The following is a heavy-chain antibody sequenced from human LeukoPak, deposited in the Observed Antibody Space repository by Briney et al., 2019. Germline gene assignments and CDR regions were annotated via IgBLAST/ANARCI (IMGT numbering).Heavy chain of an antibody. D-gene: IGHD2-2*02. Sequence: ASVKVSCKASGYTFTGYYMHWVRQAPGQGLEWMGLINPNSGGTNCAQKFQGRVTMTRDTSISTAYMELSRLRSDDTAVYYCARVGLYCSSTSCYTADAFDIWGQGTMVTVSS. CDR2: INPNSGGT. V-gene: IGHV1-2*02. CDR1: GYTFTGYY. J-gene: IGHJ3*02. CDR3: ARVGLYCSSTSCYTADAFDI.